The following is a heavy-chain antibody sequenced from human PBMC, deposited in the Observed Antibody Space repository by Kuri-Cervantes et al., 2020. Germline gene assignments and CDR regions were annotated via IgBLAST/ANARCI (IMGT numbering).Heavy chain of an antibody. D-gene: IGHD7-27*01. Sequence: SETLSLTCNVSGGSISGYYWNWIRQPPGKGLEWIGYIYYSGSTNYNPSLESRITISVDTSKNQFSLKLSSVTAADAAVYYCARGTGDDAFDIWGQGTMVTVSS. V-gene: IGHV4-59*01. CDR1: GGSISGYY. J-gene: IGHJ3*02. CDR3: ARGTGDDAFDI. CDR2: IYYSGST.